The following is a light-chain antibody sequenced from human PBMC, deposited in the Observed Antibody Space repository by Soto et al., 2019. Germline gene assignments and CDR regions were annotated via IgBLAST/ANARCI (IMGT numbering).Light chain of an antibody. J-gene: IGKJ4*01. V-gene: IGKV1-27*01. CDR3: QEYNSDPLT. Sequence: DIQMTQSPSSLSASVGDRVTITCRASRPISNSLALYQQKPGKIPNLLIYAASTGQAGVSSRFSGSGAGTDVALTISSLQPEDLAADCCQEYNSDPLTFRGGSMGEI. CDR2: AAS. CDR1: RPISNS.